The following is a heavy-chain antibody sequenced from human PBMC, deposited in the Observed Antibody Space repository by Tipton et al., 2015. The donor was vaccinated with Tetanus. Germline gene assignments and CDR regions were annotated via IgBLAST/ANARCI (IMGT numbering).Heavy chain of an antibody. D-gene: IGHD6-13*01. CDR3: TRHRSRAAAGLGWFVP. CDR1: GDSISSDFYY. V-gene: IGHV4-39*01. Sequence: TLSLTCSVSGDSISSDFYYWGWVRQPPGKGLEWIGSLSYSGTASYNPSLKSRVTLSVDTSKNRFSLKLTSVTAADTALYYCTRHRSRAAAGLGWFVPWGLGALVVVSS. CDR2: LSYSGTA. J-gene: IGHJ5*02.